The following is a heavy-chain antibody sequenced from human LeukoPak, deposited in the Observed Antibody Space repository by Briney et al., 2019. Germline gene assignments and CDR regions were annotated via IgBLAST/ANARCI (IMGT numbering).Heavy chain of an antibody. J-gene: IGHJ6*04. V-gene: IGHV3-74*01. CDR3: AELGITMIGGV. CDR2: VNSDGSGT. CDR1: GFTFSRYS. Sequence: GGSLRLSCAASGFTFSRYSMHWVRQAPGKGLVWVSHVNSDGSGTDHADSVKGRFTISRDNAKNTLYLQMNSLRAEDTAVYYCAELGITMIGGVWGKGTTVTISS. D-gene: IGHD3-10*02.